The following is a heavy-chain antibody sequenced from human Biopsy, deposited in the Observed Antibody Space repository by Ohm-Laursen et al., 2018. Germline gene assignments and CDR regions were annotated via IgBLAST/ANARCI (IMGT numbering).Heavy chain of an antibody. CDR1: GYTFTAFS. D-gene: IGHD2-2*01. CDR2: INPKSGDT. CDR3: ARGRRHCSGTCSRWYFDL. J-gene: IGHJ2*01. V-gene: IGHV1-2*02. Sequence: GASVKVSCKPSGYTFTAFSVHWLRQAPGQGLEWMGWINPKSGDTDYPQNFQGRVSMTRDTSISTAYMDLSRLRSDDTAVYYCARGRRHCSGTCSRWYFDLWGLGTLVTVSS.